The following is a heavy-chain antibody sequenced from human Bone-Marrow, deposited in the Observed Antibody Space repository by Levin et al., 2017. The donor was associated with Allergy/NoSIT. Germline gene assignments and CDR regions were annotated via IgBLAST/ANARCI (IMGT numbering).Heavy chain of an antibody. V-gene: IGHV3-72*01. J-gene: IGHJ4*02. CDR2: IRKKANSYTT. D-gene: IGHD3-22*01. Sequence: GGSLRLSCAASGFNFSDHYMDWVRQVPGKGLEWVGRIRKKANSYTTEYAASVKGRFSISRDDSKNSLYLQVNSLKTEDTAVYYCARAYYYDGTYYFDDWGQGTLVTVSS. CDR3: ARAYYYDGTYYFDD. CDR1: GFNFSDHY.